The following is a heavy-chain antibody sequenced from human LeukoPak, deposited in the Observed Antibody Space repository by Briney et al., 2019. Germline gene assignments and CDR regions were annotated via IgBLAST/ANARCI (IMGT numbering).Heavy chain of an antibody. J-gene: IGHJ4*02. V-gene: IGHV4-39*01. CDR1: GGSISSSNYY. CDR3: ARRVIVATLDY. Sequence: SETLSLTCTVSGGSISSSNYYWAWIRQPPGKGLEWIGSILYSGTTFYNPSLKSRVTISVDRSRNQFSLKLTSVTAADTAVYYCARRVIVATLDYWGQGTLVTVFS. CDR2: ILYSGTT. D-gene: IGHD5-12*01.